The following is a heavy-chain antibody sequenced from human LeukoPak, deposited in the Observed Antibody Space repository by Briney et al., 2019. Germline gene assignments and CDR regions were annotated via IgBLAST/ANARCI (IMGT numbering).Heavy chain of an antibody. CDR3: ARDLRGDYYDSSGYSNFDY. J-gene: IGHJ4*02. V-gene: IGHV3-74*01. CDR2: IINDGSST. D-gene: IGHD3-22*01. CDR1: GFNFKNYW. Sequence: GGSLRLSCAASGFNFKNYWMHWVRQAPGKGLEWVSRIINDGSSTTYADSVKGRFTISRDNAKDTLYLQMNSLRVEDTAVYYCARDLRGDYYDSSGYSNFDYWGQGTLVTVSS.